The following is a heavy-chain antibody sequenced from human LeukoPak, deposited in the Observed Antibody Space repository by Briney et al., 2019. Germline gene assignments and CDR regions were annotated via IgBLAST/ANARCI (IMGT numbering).Heavy chain of an antibody. V-gene: IGHV1-2*02. CDR3: ARDGEAAAVTNRFDP. J-gene: IGHJ5*02. D-gene: IGHD6-13*01. Sequence: GASVKVSCKASGYTFTDYYMHWVRQAPGQGLEWMGWINPNSGGTNYAQKFQGRVTMTRDTSITTAYMELSRLTSDDTAVYFCARDGEAAAVTNRFDPWGQGTLVAVSS. CDR2: INPNSGGT. CDR1: GYTFTDYY.